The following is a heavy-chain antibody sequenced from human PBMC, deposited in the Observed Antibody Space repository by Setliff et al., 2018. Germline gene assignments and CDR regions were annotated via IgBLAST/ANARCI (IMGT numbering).Heavy chain of an antibody. Sequence: ASVKVSCKASGYTFRQSIVSWVRQAPGQGLEWLGWIGVYSGNTYSAQRFQGRVSLTTDESTNTAYLELRGLRSDDTAVYYCLRDRPSSNSPEDAFDIWGQGTTVTVSS. CDR1: GYTFRQSI. D-gene: IGHD1-1*01. J-gene: IGHJ3*02. CDR2: IGVYSGNT. CDR3: LRDRPSSNSPEDAFDI. V-gene: IGHV1-18*01.